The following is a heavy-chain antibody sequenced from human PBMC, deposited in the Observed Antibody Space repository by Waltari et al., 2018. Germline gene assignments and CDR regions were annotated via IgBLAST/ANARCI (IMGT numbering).Heavy chain of an antibody. CDR3: AILVWFGAWIDN. CDR2: IHYSGTT. CDR1: GDSIKTDTYY. V-gene: IGHV4-39*01. D-gene: IGHD3-10*01. J-gene: IGHJ4*02. Sequence: QVQLQESGPGMLRPSETLSLTCTVSGDSIKTDTYYWGWIRQSPGKGLECLGPIHYSGTTYVPASLEPRVTIAVDTFNNRFSLNRRSATAADTAVYFCAILVWFGAWIDNWGQGSLVTVSS.